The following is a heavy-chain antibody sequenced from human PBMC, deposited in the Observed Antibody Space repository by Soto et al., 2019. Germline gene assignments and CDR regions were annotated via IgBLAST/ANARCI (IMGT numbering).Heavy chain of an antibody. Sequence: ASVKVSCKASGYTFTSYDINWVRQAPGQGLEWMGWINPNSGGTNYAQKSQGWVTMTRDTSISTAYMELSRLRSDDTAVYYCAREAQGSYCFDYWGQGTLVTVSS. CDR1: GYTFTSYD. D-gene: IGHD6-6*01. J-gene: IGHJ4*02. V-gene: IGHV1-2*04. CDR2: INPNSGGT. CDR3: AREAQGSYCFDY.